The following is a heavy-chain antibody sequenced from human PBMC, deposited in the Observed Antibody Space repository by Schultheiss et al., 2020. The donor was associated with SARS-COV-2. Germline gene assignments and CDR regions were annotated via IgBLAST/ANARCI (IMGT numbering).Heavy chain of an antibody. Sequence: SQTLSLTCTVSGGSISSSSYYWGWIRQPAGKGLEWIGEINHSGSTNYNPSLKSRVTMSVDTSKNQFSLKLSSVTAADTAVYYCAVGPPYYYGMDVWGQGTTVTVSS. CDR1: GGSISSSSYY. V-gene: IGHV4-39*07. D-gene: IGHD1-26*01. CDR2: INHSGST. CDR3: AVGPPYYYGMDV. J-gene: IGHJ6*02.